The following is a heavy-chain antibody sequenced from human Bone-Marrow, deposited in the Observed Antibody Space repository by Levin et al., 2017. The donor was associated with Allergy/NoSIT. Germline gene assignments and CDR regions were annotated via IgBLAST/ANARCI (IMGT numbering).Heavy chain of an antibody. CDR2: IYSGGST. CDR1: GFTVSSNY. J-gene: IGHJ6*02. D-gene: IGHD1-7*01. Sequence: GGSLRLSCAASGFTVSSNYMSWVRQAPGKGLEWVSVIYSGGSTYYADSVKGRFTISRDNSKNTLYLQMNSLRAEDTAVYYCARAAYNWNYGGIPYGMDVWGQGTTVTVSS. V-gene: IGHV3-66*01. CDR3: ARAAYNWNYGGIPYGMDV.